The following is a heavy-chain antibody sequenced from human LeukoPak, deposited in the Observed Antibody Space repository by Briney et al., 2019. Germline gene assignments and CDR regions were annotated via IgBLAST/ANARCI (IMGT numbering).Heavy chain of an antibody. CDR2: MNPNSGNT. D-gene: IGHD6-19*01. V-gene: IGHV1-8*01. CDR1: GYTFTSYD. Sequence: ASVKVSCKASGYTFTSYDINWVRQATGQGLEWMGWMNPNSGNTGYAQKFQGRVTMTRNTSISTAYMELSSLRSEDTAVYYCARVAGNDNWFDPWGQGTLVTVSS. CDR3: ARVAGNDNWFDP. J-gene: IGHJ5*02.